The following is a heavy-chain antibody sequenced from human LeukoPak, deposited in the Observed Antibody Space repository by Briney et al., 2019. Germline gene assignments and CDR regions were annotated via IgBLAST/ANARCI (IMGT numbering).Heavy chain of an antibody. CDR3: AHRFGYDFWSGYHDWFDP. Sequence: SGPTLVKPTQTLTLTCTFSGFSLSTRGVGVGWIRQPPGKALEWLALIYWNDDKRYSPSLKSRLTITKDTSKNQVVLTMTNMDPVDTATYYCAHRFGYDFWSGYHDWFDPWGQGTLVTFSS. CDR2: IYWNDDK. J-gene: IGHJ5*02. CDR1: GFSLSTRGVG. D-gene: IGHD3-3*01. V-gene: IGHV2-5*01.